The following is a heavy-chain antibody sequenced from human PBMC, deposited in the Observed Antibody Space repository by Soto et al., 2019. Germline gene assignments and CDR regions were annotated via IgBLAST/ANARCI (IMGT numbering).Heavy chain of an antibody. Sequence: QVQLVQSEAEVKKPGSSVKVSCKASGGTFSSYTISWVRQAPGQGLEWMGRIIPILGIANYAQKFQGRVTITADKSTSTAYMELSSLRSEDTAVYYCARAEAGSYYYYYMDVWGKGTTVTVSS. CDR3: ARAEAGSYYYYYMDV. V-gene: IGHV1-69*02. CDR2: IIPILGIA. D-gene: IGHD1-26*01. J-gene: IGHJ6*03. CDR1: GGTFSSYT.